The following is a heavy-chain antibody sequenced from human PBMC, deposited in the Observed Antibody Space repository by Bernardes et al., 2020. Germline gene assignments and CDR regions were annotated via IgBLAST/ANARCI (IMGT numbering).Heavy chain of an antibody. Sequence: AAVKDSCKASGYTFTAYYIYWVRQAPGQGLAWMGRTNPNRGGRTYAQKLYGRVTMTRDTSISTAYLEPNSLGSDDTAVYYCAGDGGSYSFDYWGQGTLVTASS. CDR2: TNPNRGGR. D-gene: IGHD1-26*01. V-gene: IGHV1-2*06. CDR1: GYTFTAYY. J-gene: IGHJ4*02. CDR3: AGDGGSYSFDY.